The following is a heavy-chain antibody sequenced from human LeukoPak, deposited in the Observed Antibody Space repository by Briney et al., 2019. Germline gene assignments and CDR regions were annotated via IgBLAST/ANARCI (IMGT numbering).Heavy chain of an antibody. V-gene: IGHV3-33*01. CDR2: IWYDGSNK. Sequence: GGSLRLSCAASGFTFSSYGMHWVRQAPGKGLEWVAVIWYDGSNKYYADSVKGRFTISRDNSKNTLYLQMNSLRAEDTAVYYCARDSSYYYDSSGYYSGVYWGQGTLVTVSS. D-gene: IGHD3-22*01. CDR1: GFTFSSYG. CDR3: ARDSSYYYDSSGYYSGVY. J-gene: IGHJ4*02.